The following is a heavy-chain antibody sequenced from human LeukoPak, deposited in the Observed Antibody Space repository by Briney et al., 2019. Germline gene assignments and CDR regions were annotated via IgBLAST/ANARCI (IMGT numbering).Heavy chain of an antibody. Sequence: PGGSLRLSCAVSGITVSGKHMSWVRQAPGKGPEWVSITYGGGSTFFADSVKGRFTISRDNAKNSLYLQMNSLRAEDTAVYYCARDIVMNSSGWYYWGQGTLVTVSS. CDR3: ARDIVMNSSGWYY. V-gene: IGHV3-53*01. J-gene: IGHJ4*02. D-gene: IGHD6-19*01. CDR2: TYGGGST. CDR1: GITVSGKH.